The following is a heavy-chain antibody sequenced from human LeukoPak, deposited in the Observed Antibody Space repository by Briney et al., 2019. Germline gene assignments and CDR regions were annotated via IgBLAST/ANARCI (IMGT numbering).Heavy chain of an antibody. V-gene: IGHV3-15*01. CDR2: IKSKTDGGTT. CDR3: TTGRYSGSYSFDY. Sequence: PGGSFRLSCAASGFTFSNAWMSWVRQAPGKGLEWVGRIKSKTDGGTTDYAAPVKGRFTISRDDSKNTLYLQMNSLKTEDTAVYYCTTGRYSGSYSFDYWGQGTLVTVSS. D-gene: IGHD1-26*01. J-gene: IGHJ4*02. CDR1: GFTFSNAW.